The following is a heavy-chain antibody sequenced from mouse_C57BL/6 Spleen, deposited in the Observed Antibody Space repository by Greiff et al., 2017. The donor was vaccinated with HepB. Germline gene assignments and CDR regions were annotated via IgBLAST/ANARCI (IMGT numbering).Heavy chain of an antibody. CDR3: ARLDEGGSWFAY. CDR1: GFTFTDYY. CDR2: IRNKANGYTT. V-gene: IGHV7-3*01. J-gene: IGHJ3*01. Sequence: EVQGVESGGGLVQPGGSLSLSCAASGFTFTDYYMSWVRQPPGKALEWLGFIRNKANGYTTEYSASVKGRFTISRDNSQSILYLQMNALRAEDSATYYCARLDEGGSWFAYWGQGTLVTVSA.